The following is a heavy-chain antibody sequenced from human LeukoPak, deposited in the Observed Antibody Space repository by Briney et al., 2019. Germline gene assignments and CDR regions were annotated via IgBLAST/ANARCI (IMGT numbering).Heavy chain of an antibody. V-gene: IGHV1-2*02. CDR1: GYTFTGYY. D-gene: IGHD3-16*01. J-gene: IGHJ3*02. CDR3: AKRPVWGLFDI. CDR2: INPNSGGT. Sequence: ASVKVSCKASGYTFTGYYMHWVRQAPGQGLEWMGWINPNSGGTNYAQKFQGRVTLARDTSISTAYMELSRLTSDDTAVYYCAKRPVWGLFDIWGQGTMVTVSS.